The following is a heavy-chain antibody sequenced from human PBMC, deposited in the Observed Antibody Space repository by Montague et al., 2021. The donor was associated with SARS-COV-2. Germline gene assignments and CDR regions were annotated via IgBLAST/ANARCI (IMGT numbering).Heavy chain of an antibody. Sequence: SETLSLTCAVSGGSIGSNNWWSWLRQPPGKGLEWIGEIYHSGSTNYNPSFKSRVTISLDKSNNQFSLKLHSVTAADTAVYYCARPASGGRLDYWGQGTLVTVSS. V-gene: IGHV4-4*02. D-gene: IGHD4-17*01. CDR3: ARPASGGRLDY. CDR2: IYHSGST. CDR1: GGSIGSNNW. J-gene: IGHJ4*02.